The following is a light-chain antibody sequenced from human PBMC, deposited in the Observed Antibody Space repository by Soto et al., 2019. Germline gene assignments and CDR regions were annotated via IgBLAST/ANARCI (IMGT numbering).Light chain of an antibody. CDR1: QDLTNY. V-gene: IGKV1-33*01. CDR2: DTI. J-gene: IGKJ2*01. Sequence: DIQMTQSPPSLAASVGDRVTITCQASQDLTNYLNWYQQKPGEAPTRLIYDTITLEEGVPSRFSGGGSGTDFTFTINGLQPEDAAIYSCQQYVNLPYTFGQGTKLEIK. CDR3: QQYVNLPYT.